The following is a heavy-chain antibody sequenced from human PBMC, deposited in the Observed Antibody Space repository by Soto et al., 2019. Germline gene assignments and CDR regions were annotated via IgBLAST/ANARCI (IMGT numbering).Heavy chain of an antibody. Sequence: SETLSLTCAVYGGSFSGYYWSWIRRPPGKGLEWIGEINHSGSTNYNPSLKSRVTISVDTSKNQFSLKLSSVTAADTAVYYCASSAPDKSPNWFDPWGQGTLVTVSS. J-gene: IGHJ5*02. V-gene: IGHV4-34*01. CDR1: GGSFSGYY. D-gene: IGHD2-15*01. CDR3: ASSAPDKSPNWFDP. CDR2: INHSGST.